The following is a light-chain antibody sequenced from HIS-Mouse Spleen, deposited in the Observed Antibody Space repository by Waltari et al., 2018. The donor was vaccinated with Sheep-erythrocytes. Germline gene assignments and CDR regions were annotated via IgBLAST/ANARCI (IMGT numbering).Light chain of an antibody. Sequence: DIQMTQSPSSLSASVGDRVTITCRASQSIISYLNWYQQKPGNAPKILIYAASSLQSGVPSRFSGSGSGTDFTLTISSLQPEDFATYYCQQSYSTPQFTFGPGTKVDIK. CDR3: QQSYSTPQFT. J-gene: IGKJ3*01. CDR1: QSIISY. V-gene: IGKV1-39*01. CDR2: AAS.